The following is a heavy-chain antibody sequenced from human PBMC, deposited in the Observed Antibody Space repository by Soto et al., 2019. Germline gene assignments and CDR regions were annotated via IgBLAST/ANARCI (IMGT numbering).Heavy chain of an antibody. J-gene: IGHJ6*02. V-gene: IGHV3-33*01. CDR2: IWYDGSNK. Sequence: QVQLVESGGGVVQPGRSLRLSCAASGFTFSSYGMHWVRQAPGKGLEWVAVIWYDGSNKYYADSVKGRFTISRDNSKNTLYLQMNSLRAEDTAVYYCARDEGDSQSLGMDVWGQGTTATVSS. D-gene: IGHD2-21*02. CDR3: ARDEGDSQSLGMDV. CDR1: GFTFSSYG.